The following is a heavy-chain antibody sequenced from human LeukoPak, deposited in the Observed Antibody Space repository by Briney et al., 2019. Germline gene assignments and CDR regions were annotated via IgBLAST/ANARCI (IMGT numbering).Heavy chain of an antibody. V-gene: IGHV3-48*01. CDR2: ISSSSSTI. J-gene: IGHJ3*02. Sequence: PGGSLRLSCAASGFTFSTHSMSWVRQAPGKGLEWVSYISSSSSTIYYADSVKGRFTISRDNAKNSLYLQMNSLRAEDTAVYYCARYCSSTSCPHSAFDIWGQGTMVTVSS. CDR1: GFTFSTHS. D-gene: IGHD2-2*01. CDR3: ARYCSSTSCPHSAFDI.